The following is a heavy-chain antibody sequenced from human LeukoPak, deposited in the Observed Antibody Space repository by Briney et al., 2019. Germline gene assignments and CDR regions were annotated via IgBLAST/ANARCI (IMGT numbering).Heavy chain of an antibody. V-gene: IGHV3-33*01. CDR2: IWCDGSTK. Sequence: PGGSLRLSCAASGFTFSSFGMHWVRQSPGKGLEWVAVIWCDGSTKVYADSVKGRFTISRDNSRNTLYLQVNSLRAEDTAVYYCARDRYSSMWSVFEYWGQGALVTVSS. CDR1: GFTFSSFG. CDR3: ARDRYSSMWSVFEY. D-gene: IGHD6-13*01. J-gene: IGHJ4*02.